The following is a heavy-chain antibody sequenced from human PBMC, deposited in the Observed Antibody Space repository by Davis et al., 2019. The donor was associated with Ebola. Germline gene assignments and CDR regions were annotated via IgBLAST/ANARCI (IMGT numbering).Heavy chain of an antibody. V-gene: IGHV3-30*18. D-gene: IGHD1-26*01. Sequence: GGSLRLSCAASGFTFSDYAMHWVRQAPGKGLEWVAVISYDGSNKYYADSVKGRFTISRDNSKNTLYLQMNGLRVEDTAIYYCAKDTSNIWFDIWGQGTNVTVSS. J-gene: IGHJ3*02. CDR3: AKDTSNIWFDI. CDR1: GFTFSDYA. CDR2: ISYDGSNK.